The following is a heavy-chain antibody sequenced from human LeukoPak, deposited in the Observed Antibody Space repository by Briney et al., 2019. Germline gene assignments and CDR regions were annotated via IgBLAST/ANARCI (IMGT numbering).Heavy chain of an antibody. Sequence: GGSLRLSCAASGFTFSNAWMSWVRQAPGKGLEWVGRIKSKTDGGTTDYAAPVKGRFTISRDDSKNTLYLQMNSLKTEDTAVYYCTTDRVFVVRPLVDPFDYWGQGTLVTVSS. J-gene: IGHJ4*02. CDR1: GFTFSNAW. D-gene: IGHD4-23*01. CDR3: TTDRVFVVRPLVDPFDY. CDR2: IKSKTDGGTT. V-gene: IGHV3-15*01.